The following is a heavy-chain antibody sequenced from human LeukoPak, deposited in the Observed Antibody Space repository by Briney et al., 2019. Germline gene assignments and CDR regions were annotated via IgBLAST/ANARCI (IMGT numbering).Heavy chain of an antibody. D-gene: IGHD3-3*01. CDR3: VSTIFGVVTTHFDY. V-gene: IGHV4-39*07. CDR2: IYYSGST. Sequence: SETLSLTCTVSGGSISSSSYYWGWIRQPPGKGLEWIGSIYYSGSTYYNPSLKSRVTISVDTSKNQFSLKLSSVTAADTAVYYCVSTIFGVVTTHFDYWGQGTLVTVSS. J-gene: IGHJ4*02. CDR1: GGSISSSSYY.